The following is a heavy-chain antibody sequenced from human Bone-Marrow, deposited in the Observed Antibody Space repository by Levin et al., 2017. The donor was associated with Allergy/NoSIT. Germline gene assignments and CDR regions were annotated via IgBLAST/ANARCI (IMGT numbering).Heavy chain of an antibody. V-gene: IGHV4-61*02. CDR3: AREDHWFHP. CDR2: IHTSGGT. Sequence: SSETLSLTCTVSGGSMKSGSYYWSWIRQPAGKGLEWIGRIHTSGGTNYNSSLKSRVTTAVDTSRHQFSLKLTSVTAADTAVYYCAREDHWFHPWGQGTLVNVSS. J-gene: IGHJ5*02. CDR1: GGSMKSGSYY.